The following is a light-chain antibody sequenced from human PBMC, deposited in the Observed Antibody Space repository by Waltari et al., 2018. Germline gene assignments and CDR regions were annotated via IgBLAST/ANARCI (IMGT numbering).Light chain of an antibody. CDR3: CSYADRFTVIL. V-gene: IGLV2-11*01. J-gene: IGLJ3*02. Sequence: QSALTQPRSVSGSLGQSVTISCTGTSTDVGRYNYVSWYQQRPGEAPQLIIYDVTQRPSVVPDRFSGSKSGNAASLTISGLQGEDEADYYCCSYADRFTVILFGAGTKLTVL. CDR2: DVT. CDR1: STDVGRYNY.